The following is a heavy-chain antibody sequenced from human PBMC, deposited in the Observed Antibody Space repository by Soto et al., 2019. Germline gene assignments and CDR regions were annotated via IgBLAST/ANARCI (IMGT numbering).Heavy chain of an antibody. V-gene: IGHV1-8*01. CDR1: GYTFTSYD. Sequence: ASVKVSCKASGYTFTSYDINWVRQATGQGLEWMGWMNPNSGNTGYAQKFQGRVTMTRNTSISTAYMELSSLRSEDTAVYYCSRGKLYYYDSSGYYYDYWGQGTLVTVSS. D-gene: IGHD3-22*01. CDR3: SRGKLYYYDSSGYYYDY. CDR2: MNPNSGNT. J-gene: IGHJ4*02.